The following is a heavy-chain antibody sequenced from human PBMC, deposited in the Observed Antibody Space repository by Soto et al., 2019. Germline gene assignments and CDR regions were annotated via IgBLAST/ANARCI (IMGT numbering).Heavy chain of an antibody. J-gene: IGHJ6*02. CDR3: ARGDATKIVVTTYYAMDV. CDR1: GGSLSNYG. CDR2: IIPVFGTA. D-gene: IGHD4-17*01. V-gene: IGHV1-69*12. Sequence: QVQLVQSGAEVKKPGSSVKVSCKASGGSLSNYGISWVRQAPGQGLEWMGGIIPVFGTANYAQKFQGRVTITADESTNIGYMDVTGLRSEDTAVYYCARGDATKIVVTTYYAMDVWGQGTTVNVSS.